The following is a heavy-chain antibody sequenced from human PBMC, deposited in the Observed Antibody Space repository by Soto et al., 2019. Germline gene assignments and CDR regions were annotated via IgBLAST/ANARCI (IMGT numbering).Heavy chain of an antibody. J-gene: IGHJ4*02. Sequence: QVQLQESGPGLVKPSQTLSLTCTVSGGSISSDDYYWSWIRKHPGKGLEWIGYIHYSGSTYYNPSLKSRVSTSLDTSKNQFSLELSSVTAADTAVYYCARENPVYCGSGCYSSPFDHWGQGALVIVSS. CDR2: IHYSGST. D-gene: IGHD2-21*02. CDR3: ARENPVYCGSGCYSSPFDH. V-gene: IGHV4-31*03. CDR1: GGSISSDDYY.